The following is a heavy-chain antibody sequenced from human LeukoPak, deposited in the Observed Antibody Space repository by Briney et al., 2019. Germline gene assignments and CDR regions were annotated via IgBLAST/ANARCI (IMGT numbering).Heavy chain of an antibody. CDR2: VNPNSGVT. V-gene: IGHV1-2*02. Sequence: ASVKVSCKASGYSFIGYYIHWVRQAPGQGLEWMGSVNPNSGVTDYAQKFQGRITMTGDTSISTAYMELRSLRSDDTAVYYCARDLAGQLRRPQGFDPWGQGTLVTVSS. CDR1: GYSFIGYY. CDR3: ARDLAGQLRRPQGFDP. J-gene: IGHJ5*02. D-gene: IGHD2-2*01.